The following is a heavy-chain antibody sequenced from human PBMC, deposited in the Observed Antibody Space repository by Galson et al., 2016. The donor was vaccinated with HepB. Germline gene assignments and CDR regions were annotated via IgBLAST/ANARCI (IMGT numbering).Heavy chain of an antibody. CDR1: GGSFSGHY. V-gene: IGHV4-34*01. CDR3: ARFTRSSGSDVSPPTFHFDY. D-gene: IGHD3-10*01. CDR2: VNHSGST. J-gene: IGHJ4*02. Sequence: SETLSLTCAVYGGSFSGHYWNWIRQSPGKGLEWIGEVNHSGSTNYNPSLKSRVRTSVDTSKNHFSLDLRSVTEADTAVYYCARFTRSSGSDVSPPTFHFDYWGQGILVTVSS.